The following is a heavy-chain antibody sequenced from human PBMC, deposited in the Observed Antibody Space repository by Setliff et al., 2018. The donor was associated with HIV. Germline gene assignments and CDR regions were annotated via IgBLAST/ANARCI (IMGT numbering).Heavy chain of an antibody. CDR3: ARGHYDSSGYYYFDY. CDR2: INWDGSDT. J-gene: IGHJ4*02. V-gene: IGHV3-20*04. CDR1: GFIFGDYG. D-gene: IGHD3-22*01. Sequence: GESLKISCAASGFIFGDYGMSWVRQAPGKGLEWVSGINWDGSDTGYADSVKGRFTISRDNAKNSLYLQMNSLRAEDTALYYCARGHYDSSGYYYFDYWGQGTLVTVSS.